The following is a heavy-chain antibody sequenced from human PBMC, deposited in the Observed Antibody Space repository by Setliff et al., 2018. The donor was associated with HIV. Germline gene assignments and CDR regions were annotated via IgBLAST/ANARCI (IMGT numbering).Heavy chain of an antibody. CDR3: ARGWEYSGAFDI. CDR1: GGTFSSYA. CDR2: IIPILGIA. V-gene: IGHV1-69*10. D-gene: IGHD1-26*01. J-gene: IGHJ3*02. Sequence: SVKVSCKASGGTFSSYAISWVRQAPGQGLEWMGGIIPILGIANYAQKFQGRVAITADKPTSTAYMELSSLRSEDTAVYYYARGWEYSGAFDIWGQGTMVTVSS.